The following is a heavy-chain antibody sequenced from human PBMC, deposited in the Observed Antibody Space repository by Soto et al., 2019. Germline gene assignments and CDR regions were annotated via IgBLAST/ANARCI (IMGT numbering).Heavy chain of an antibody. CDR3: AKDLEQRGSSWYYFDY. D-gene: IGHD6-13*01. CDR1: GFTFSSYA. V-gene: IGHV3-23*01. Sequence: PGGSLRLSCAASGFTFSSYAMSWVRQAPGKGLEWVSAISGSGGSTYYADSVKGRFTISRDNSKNTLYLQMNSLRAEDTAVYYCAKDLEQRGSSWYYFDYWGQGTLVTVSS. J-gene: IGHJ4*02. CDR2: ISGSGGST.